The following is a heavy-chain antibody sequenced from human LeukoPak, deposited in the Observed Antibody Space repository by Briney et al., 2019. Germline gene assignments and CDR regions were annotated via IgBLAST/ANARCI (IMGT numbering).Heavy chain of an antibody. Sequence: GGSLILSCAASGFTVSSNYMSWVRQAPGKGLEWVSRISGSGGSIYYADSVKGRFTISRDKSKNTLYLQMNSLRAEDTAVYYCAKGSGYDPLDYWGQGTLVTVSS. CDR2: ISGSGGSI. D-gene: IGHD5-12*01. V-gene: IGHV3-23*01. J-gene: IGHJ4*02. CDR3: AKGSGYDPLDY. CDR1: GFTVSSNY.